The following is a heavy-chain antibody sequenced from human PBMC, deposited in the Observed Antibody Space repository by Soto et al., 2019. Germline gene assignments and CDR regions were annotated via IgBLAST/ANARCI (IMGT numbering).Heavy chain of an antibody. CDR3: AKFRSSSSFYYFYGFDV. CDR2: ISASGGKT. Sequence: EVQLVESGGGLVQPGGSLRLSCVDSRFTFSAYAMSWVRQAPGKGLEWVADISASGGKTYHADSVKGRFTISRDNSKNTLYLQMNSLRAEDTALYYCAKFRSSSSFYYFYGFDVWGQGTTINVSS. D-gene: IGHD6-6*01. CDR1: RFTFSAYA. J-gene: IGHJ6*02. V-gene: IGHV3-23*04.